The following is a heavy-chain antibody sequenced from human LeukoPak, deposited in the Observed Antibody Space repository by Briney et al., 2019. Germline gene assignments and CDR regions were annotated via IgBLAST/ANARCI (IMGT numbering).Heavy chain of an antibody. D-gene: IGHD6-19*01. CDR3: ARDWVAGTEVRDYYYYMDV. CDR1: GGSISSYY. Sequence: PSETLSLTCTVSGGSISSYYWSWIRQPAGKGREWIGRIYTSGSTNYNPSLNSRVTMSVDTSKNQFSLKLSSVAAADTAVYYCARDWVAGTEVRDYYYYMDVWGKGTAVTVSS. J-gene: IGHJ6*03. CDR2: IYTSGST. V-gene: IGHV4-4*07.